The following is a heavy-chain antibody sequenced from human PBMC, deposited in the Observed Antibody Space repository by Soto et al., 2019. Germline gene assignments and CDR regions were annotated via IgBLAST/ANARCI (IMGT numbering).Heavy chain of an antibody. CDR1: GGSISSYY. Sequence: PSETLSLTCSVSGGSISSYYWSWIRQPPGKGLEWIGYIFYSGRGGSTNYSPSRKRRVTISVDTSKNQFSLELSSVTAADTAVYYCARTALGWFDPWGQGTLVTVSS. V-gene: IGHV4-59*01. J-gene: IGHJ5*02. D-gene: IGHD2-21*02. CDR2: IFYSGRGGST. CDR3: ARTALGWFDP.